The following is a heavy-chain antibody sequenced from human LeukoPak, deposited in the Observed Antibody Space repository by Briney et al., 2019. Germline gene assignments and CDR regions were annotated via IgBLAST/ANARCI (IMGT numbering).Heavy chain of an antibody. CDR2: INQDGRER. CDR1: GLTFSDHW. CDR3: ARGHYGLAD. V-gene: IGHV3-7*01. Sequence: GGSLRLSCAASGLTFSDHWMTWVRQAPGRGLEWVAHINQDGRERDYLDSVKGRFTISRDNARDSLYLQMISLRDEDTAVYYCARGHYGLADWGQETTVTVSS. J-gene: IGHJ6*02.